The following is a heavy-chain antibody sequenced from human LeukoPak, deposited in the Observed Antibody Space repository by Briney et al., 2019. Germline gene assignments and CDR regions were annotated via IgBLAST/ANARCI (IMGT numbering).Heavy chain of an antibody. CDR2: IYYSGST. J-gene: IGHJ6*03. V-gene: IGHV4-39*07. CDR1: GGSISSSSYY. CDR3: ARDRRCSTTSCYMGYYYMDV. Sequence: SETLSLTCTVSGGSISSSSYYWGWIRQPPGKGLEWIGSIYYSGSTYYNPSLKSRVTISVDTSKNQFSLKLSSVTAADTAVYYCARDRRCSTTSCYMGYYYMDVWGKGTTVTVSS. D-gene: IGHD2-2*02.